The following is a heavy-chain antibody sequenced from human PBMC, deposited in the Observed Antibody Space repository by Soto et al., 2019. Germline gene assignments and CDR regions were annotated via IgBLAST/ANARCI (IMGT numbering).Heavy chain of an antibody. V-gene: IGHV4-4*03. CDR3: ASHLIMPGTRGFDS. CDR1: SGSITSSKW. Sequence: QVQLQESGPGLVKPPGTLSLTCTVSSGSITSSKWWSWVRQPPGKGLEWIGEIYHGGSTNYNPSLKGRVNISVDKSKNQLSLQLNSVTAADTAVYYCASHLIMPGTRGFDSWGQGTLVTVSS. CDR2: IYHGGST. D-gene: IGHD6-13*01. J-gene: IGHJ4*02.